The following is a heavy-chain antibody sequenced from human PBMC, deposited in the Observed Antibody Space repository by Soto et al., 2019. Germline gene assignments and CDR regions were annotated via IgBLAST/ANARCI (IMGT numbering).Heavy chain of an antibody. J-gene: IGHJ4*02. Sequence: QITLRESGPTRVRPTQPLTLTCDFSGFSLTTSGVGVAWIRQPPGKAPEGLAVSYCDDDKRYSPTLKSRITITKVTSKYRVVPTMTNIDPVDTGTYYCAHRALYSGSYWDGGYFDTWGQGTPVTVSS. CDR1: GFSLTTSGVG. CDR3: AHRALYSGSYWDGGYFDT. D-gene: IGHD1-26*01. CDR2: SYCDDDK. V-gene: IGHV2-5*02.